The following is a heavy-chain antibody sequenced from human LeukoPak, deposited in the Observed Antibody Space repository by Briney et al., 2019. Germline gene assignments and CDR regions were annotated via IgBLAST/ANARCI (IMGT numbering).Heavy chain of an antibody. V-gene: IGHV3-15*01. CDR2: IKSKTDGGTT. CDR3: TTDPIRHCSSTSCYDY. D-gene: IGHD2-2*01. J-gene: IGHJ4*02. Sequence: GGSLRLSCAASGFTFSNAWMSWVRQAPGKGLEWVGRIKSKTDGGTTDYAAPVKGRFTISRGGSKNTLYLQMNSLKTEDTAVYYCTTDPIRHCSSTSCYDYWGQGTLVTVSS. CDR1: GFTFSNAW.